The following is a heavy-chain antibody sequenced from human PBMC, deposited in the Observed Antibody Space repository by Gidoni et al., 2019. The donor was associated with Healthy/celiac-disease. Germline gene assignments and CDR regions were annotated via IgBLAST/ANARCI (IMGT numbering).Heavy chain of an antibody. CDR2: IYYSGST. J-gene: IGHJ4*02. D-gene: IGHD1-26*01. CDR3: ARGSGVGATTFPY. V-gene: IGHV4-31*03. Sequence: VQLQESGPGLVKPSQTLSLTCTVHGGSIISGGYYCSCIRQHPGKGLEWIGYIYYSGSTYYNPSLKSRVTISVDTYKNQFSLKRSSVTAADTAVYYCARGSGVGATTFPYWGQGTLVTVSS. CDR1: GGSIISGGYY.